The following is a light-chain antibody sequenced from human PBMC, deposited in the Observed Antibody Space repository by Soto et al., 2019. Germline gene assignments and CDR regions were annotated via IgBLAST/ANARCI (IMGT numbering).Light chain of an antibody. Sequence: QSALTQPASVSGSPGQSITISCTGASSDIGGYNYVSWYQRHPGRAPKVIIYEVDDRPSGVSHRFSGSKSGNTASLTISGLQAEDEADYFCSSYSTTSALVIFGGGTQLTVL. V-gene: IGLV2-14*01. CDR3: SSYSTTSALVI. J-gene: IGLJ7*01. CDR1: SSDIGGYNY. CDR2: EVD.